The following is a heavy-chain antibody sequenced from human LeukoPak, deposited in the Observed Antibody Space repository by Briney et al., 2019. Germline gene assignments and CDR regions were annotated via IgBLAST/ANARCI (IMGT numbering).Heavy chain of an antibody. V-gene: IGHV4-34*01. CDR3: AREWLYYYGSGSYGILGNWFDP. CDR2: INHSGST. CDR1: GGSSSGYY. J-gene: IGHJ5*02. Sequence: SETLSLTCAVYGGSSSGYYWSWIRQPPGKGLEWIGEINHSGSTNYNPSLKSRVTISVDTSKNQFSLKLSSVTAADTAVYYCAREWLYYYGSGSYGILGNWFDPWGQGTLVTVSS. D-gene: IGHD3-10*01.